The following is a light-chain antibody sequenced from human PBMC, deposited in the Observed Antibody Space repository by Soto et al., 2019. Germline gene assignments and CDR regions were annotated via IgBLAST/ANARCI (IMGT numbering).Light chain of an antibody. CDR2: GGS. Sequence: DIVLTQSPGTLSLSPGERATLYCRASQSVSSNHLAWYQQKPGQAPRLLIYGGSSRATGIPVRFSGSGSETDFTLTITRLEPEDCAMYYCQQYSSSRTFGQGTKVEIK. V-gene: IGKV3-20*01. J-gene: IGKJ1*01. CDR1: QSVSSNH. CDR3: QQYSSSRT.